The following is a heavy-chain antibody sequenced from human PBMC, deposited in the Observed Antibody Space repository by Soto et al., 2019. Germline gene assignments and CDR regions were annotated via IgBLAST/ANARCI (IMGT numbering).Heavy chain of an antibody. Sequence: QVQLVESGGGVVQPGRSLRLSCAASGFTFSSYGMHWVRKAPGKGLEWVAVIWYDGSNKYYADSVKGRFTISRDNSKNTLYLQLNSLRAEYTAVYYGAREVRRYFDPWGQGTLVTVSS. CDR2: IWYDGSNK. CDR1: GFTFSSYG. V-gene: IGHV3-33*01. D-gene: IGHD1-1*01. CDR3: AREVRRYFDP. J-gene: IGHJ5*02.